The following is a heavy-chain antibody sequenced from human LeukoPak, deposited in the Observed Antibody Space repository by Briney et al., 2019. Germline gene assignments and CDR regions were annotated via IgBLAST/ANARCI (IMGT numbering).Heavy chain of an antibody. CDR3: ARSATARLRSFDY. D-gene: IGHD5-12*01. J-gene: IGHJ4*02. CDR2: MNPNSGNT. Sequence: GASVKVSCKASGYTFTSYDINWVRQATGQGLEWMGWMNPNSGNTGHAQKFQGRVTMTRNTSISTAYMELSSLRSEDTAVYYCARSATARLRSFDYWGQGTLVTVSS. V-gene: IGHV1-8*01. CDR1: GYTFTSYD.